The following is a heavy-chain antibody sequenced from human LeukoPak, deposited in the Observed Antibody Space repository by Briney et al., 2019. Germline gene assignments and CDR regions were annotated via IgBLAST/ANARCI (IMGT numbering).Heavy chain of an antibody. D-gene: IGHD2-15*01. J-gene: IGHJ3*02. V-gene: IGHV3-7*01. Sequence: GGSLRLSCAASGFTFSSYWMSWVRQAPGKGLGWVANIKQDGSEKYYVDSVKGRFTISRDNAKNSLYLQMNSLRAEDTAVYYCARDCGCSCYDAFDIWGQGTMVTVSS. CDR3: ARDCGCSCYDAFDI. CDR1: GFTFSSYW. CDR2: IKQDGSEK.